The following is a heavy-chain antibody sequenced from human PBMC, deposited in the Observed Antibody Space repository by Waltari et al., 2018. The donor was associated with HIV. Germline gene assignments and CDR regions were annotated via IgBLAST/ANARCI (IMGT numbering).Heavy chain of an antibody. Sequence: QVQLVQSGAEVKKPGASVEVSCKVSGYTLTELSMHGVRQAPGKGLEWMGGFDPEEGETNYAQKFQGRVTMTEDTSTDTAYMELSSLRSEDTAVYYCATEGISMVRGVYGMDVWGQGTTVTVSS. J-gene: IGHJ6*02. CDR3: ATEGISMVRGVYGMDV. V-gene: IGHV1-24*01. CDR1: GYTLTELS. D-gene: IGHD3-10*01. CDR2: FDPEEGET.